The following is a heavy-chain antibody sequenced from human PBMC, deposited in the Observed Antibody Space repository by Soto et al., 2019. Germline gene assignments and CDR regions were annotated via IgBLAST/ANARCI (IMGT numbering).Heavy chain of an antibody. J-gene: IGHJ4*02. CDR2: IYDSGST. V-gene: IGHV4-59*11. Sequence: SETLSLTCSVSGDSLNNHYWTWIRQSPGKGLEWIGNIYDSGSTNYSPALKSRVSMSVDTSKNLFSLKMNSVTAADTAVYYRARSSMVPVDYFDFWGQGTVITVSS. D-gene: IGHD3-10*01. CDR3: ARSSMVPVDYFDF. CDR1: GDSLNNHY.